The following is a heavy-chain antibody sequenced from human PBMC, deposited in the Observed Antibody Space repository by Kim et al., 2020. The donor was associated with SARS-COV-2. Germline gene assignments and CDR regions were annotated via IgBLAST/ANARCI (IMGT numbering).Heavy chain of an antibody. CDR3: ASPKPTPGIAAAGGNYYYYGMDV. CDR2: IIPIFGTA. CDR1: GGTFSSYA. V-gene: IGHV1-69*13. J-gene: IGHJ6*02. Sequence: SVKVSCKASGGTFSSYAISWVRQAPGQGLEWMGGIIPIFGTANYAQKFQGRVTITADESTSTAYMELSSLRSEDTAVYYCASPKPTPGIAAAGGNYYYYGMDVWGQGTTVTVSS. D-gene: IGHD6-13*01.